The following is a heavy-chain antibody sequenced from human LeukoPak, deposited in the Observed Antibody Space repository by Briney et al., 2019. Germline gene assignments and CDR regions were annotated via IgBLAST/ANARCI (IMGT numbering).Heavy chain of an antibody. D-gene: IGHD3-22*01. J-gene: IGHJ4*02. CDR3: AKDSSGYYRLGY. CDR2: IIPIFGTA. V-gene: IGHV1-69*13. CDR1: GGTFSSYA. Sequence: GASVKVSCKASGGTFSSYAISWVRQAPGQGLEWMGGIIPIFGTANYARKFQGRVTITADESTSTAYMELSSLRSEDTAVYYCAKDSSGYYRLGYWGQGTLVTVSS.